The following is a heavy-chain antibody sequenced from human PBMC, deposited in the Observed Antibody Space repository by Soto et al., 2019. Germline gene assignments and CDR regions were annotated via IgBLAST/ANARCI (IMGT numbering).Heavy chain of an antibody. CDR3: ARLNYDIYAFDI. CDR1: GGTFSSYA. D-gene: IGHD3-9*01. CDR2: IIPIFGTA. J-gene: IGHJ3*02. Sequence: ASVKVSCKASGGTFSSYAISWVRQAPGQGLEWMGGIIPIFGTANYAQKFQGRVTITADESTSTAYMELSSLRSEDTAVYYCARLNYDIYAFDIWGQGTMVTVSS. V-gene: IGHV1-69*13.